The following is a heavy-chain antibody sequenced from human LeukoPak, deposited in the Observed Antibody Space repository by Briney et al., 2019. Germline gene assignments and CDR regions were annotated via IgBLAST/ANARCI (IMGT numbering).Heavy chain of an antibody. D-gene: IGHD3-3*02. CDR2: ISTYNGDT. CDR3: AREEGSIFGVGGYYYFYMDV. V-gene: IGHV1-18*01. Sequence: GASVKVSCKASGYSFTKYGISWVRQAPGQGLEWMGWISTYNGDTNYEQKFQGRVTMTTDTSTSTAYMELRSLRSDDTAVYYCAREEGSIFGVGGYYYFYMDVWGKGTTVTVSS. CDR1: GYSFTKYG. J-gene: IGHJ6*03.